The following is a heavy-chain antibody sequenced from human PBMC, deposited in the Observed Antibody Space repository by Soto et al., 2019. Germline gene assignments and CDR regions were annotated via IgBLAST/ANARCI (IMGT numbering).Heavy chain of an antibody. Sequence: SETLSLTCAVSGGSISSINWWSWVRQPPGKGLEWIGEIYHSGSTNYNPSLKSRVTISVDTSKNQFSLKLSSVTAADTAVYYCARVGDYGRVDYWGQGTLVTVSS. D-gene: IGHD4-17*01. CDR2: IYHSGST. V-gene: IGHV4-4*02. CDR1: GGSISSINW. J-gene: IGHJ4*02. CDR3: ARVGDYGRVDY.